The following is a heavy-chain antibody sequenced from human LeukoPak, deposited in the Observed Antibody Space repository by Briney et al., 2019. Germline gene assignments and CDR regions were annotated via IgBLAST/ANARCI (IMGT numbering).Heavy chain of an antibody. J-gene: IGHJ4*02. V-gene: IGHV3-74*01. CDR2: INTDGTVT. D-gene: IGHD6-19*01. CDR3: ATKQWLAPPPDS. CDR1: GFTFSKYW. Sequence: PGASLRLSCAASGFTFSKYWMLWVRQPPGKGLESVSRINTDGTVTTYADSVKGRFTVSRDNADNTMFLQMNSVRDEDTAVYYCATKQWLAPPPDSWGQGTPVTVSS.